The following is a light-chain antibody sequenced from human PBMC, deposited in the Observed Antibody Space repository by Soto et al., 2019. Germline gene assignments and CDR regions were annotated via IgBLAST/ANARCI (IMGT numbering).Light chain of an antibody. CDR1: QSISSN. CDR3: QQYNNWPRAT. Sequence: MVMTHSPATLSVSPWERSTLSFRSSQSISSNLAWYQQKPGQAPRLLMFRTSSRATGFPARFSGSGSGTEFNLTISSLQSEDFGVYYCQQYNNWPRATFGGGTKVDIK. J-gene: IGKJ4*01. CDR2: RTS. V-gene: IGKV3-15*01.